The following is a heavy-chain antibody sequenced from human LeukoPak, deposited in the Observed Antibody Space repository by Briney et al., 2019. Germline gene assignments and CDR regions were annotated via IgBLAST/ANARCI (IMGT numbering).Heavy chain of an antibody. D-gene: IGHD1-1*01. V-gene: IGHV4-38-2*02. J-gene: IGHJ5*02. CDR1: GYSISSGYY. Sequence: SETLSLTCTVSGYSISSGYYWGWIRQPPGKGLEWIGSIYHSGSTYYNPSLKSRVTISVDTSKNQFSLKLSSVTAADTAVYYRARPVPSRLGWFDPWGQGTLVTVSS. CDR2: IYHSGST. CDR3: ARPVPSRLGWFDP.